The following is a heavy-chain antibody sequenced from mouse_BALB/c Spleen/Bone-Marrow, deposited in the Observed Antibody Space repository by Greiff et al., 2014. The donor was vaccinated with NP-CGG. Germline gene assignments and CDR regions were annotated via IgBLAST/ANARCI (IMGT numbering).Heavy chain of an antibody. Sequence: EVQLQQSGPELVKPGASVKVSCKASGHAFTSYNIYWVKQSHGKSLEWIGYIDPYNGDTNYNQKFKVKATLTVDKSSSTAYMHLNSLTSEDSAVYYCASCGNYEAWFAYWGQGTLVTVSA. V-gene: IGHV1S135*01. CDR3: ASCGNYEAWFAY. CDR1: GHAFTSYN. J-gene: IGHJ3*01. D-gene: IGHD2-1*01. CDR2: IDPYNGDT.